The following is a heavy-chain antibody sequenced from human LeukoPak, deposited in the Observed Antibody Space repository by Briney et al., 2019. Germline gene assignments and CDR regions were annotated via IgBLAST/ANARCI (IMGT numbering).Heavy chain of an antibody. Sequence: GGSLRLSCAASGFTFSNYGMHWVRQATGKGLEWVAIISYDGRNEYYADSVKGRFTISRDNSKNTLYLQMNSLRAEDTAVYYCAKVYSYGDYWGQGTLVTVSS. CDR3: AKVYSYGDY. CDR1: GFTFSNYG. J-gene: IGHJ4*02. CDR2: ISYDGRNE. V-gene: IGHV3-30*18. D-gene: IGHD5-18*01.